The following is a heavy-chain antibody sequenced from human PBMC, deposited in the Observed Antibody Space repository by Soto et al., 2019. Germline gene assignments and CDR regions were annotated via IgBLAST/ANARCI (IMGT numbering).Heavy chain of an antibody. CDR3: ASPPRGRNHYYGLDV. CDR2: ISSSSSYI. J-gene: IGHJ6*02. CDR1: GFTFSSYS. V-gene: IGHV3-21*01. Sequence: GGSMRLSCAASGFTFSSYSMNWVRQAPGKGLEWVSSISSSSSYIYYADSVKGRFTISRDNAKNSLYLQMNSLRAEDTAVYYCASPPRGRNHYYGLDVWGQGTTVTVSS.